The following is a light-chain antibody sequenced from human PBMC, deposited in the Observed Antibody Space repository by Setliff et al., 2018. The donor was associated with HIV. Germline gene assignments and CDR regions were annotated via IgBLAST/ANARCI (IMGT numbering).Light chain of an antibody. CDR3: CSYAGTSTFYV. V-gene: IGLV2-11*01. CDR2: DVD. J-gene: IGLJ1*01. CDR1: SSDVGAYKY. Sequence: QSALTQPRSVSGSPGQSVTISCTGTSSDVGAYKYVSWYQQPPGKAPKLIIYDVDKRPSGVPYRVSGSKTDNTASLTISGLQGEDEADYYCCSYAGTSTFYVFGTGTKVTVL.